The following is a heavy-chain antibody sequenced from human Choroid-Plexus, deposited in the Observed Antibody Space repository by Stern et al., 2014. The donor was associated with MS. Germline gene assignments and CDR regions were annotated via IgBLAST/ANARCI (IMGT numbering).Heavy chain of an antibody. V-gene: IGHV1-2*02. CDR2: INPNTGGN. Sequence: VQLVESGAEVKKPGASVKVSCKTSEYIFTGYYIHWVRQAPGQGLEWMAWINPNTGGNKYAQKFQGRVTMSRDTSISTAYVELSSLTSDDTAVYYCARDQRGITIFGVVTDYYYLGMDVWGQGTTVTVSS. J-gene: IGHJ6*02. D-gene: IGHD3-3*01. CDR3: ARDQRGITIFGVVTDYYYLGMDV. CDR1: EYIFTGYY.